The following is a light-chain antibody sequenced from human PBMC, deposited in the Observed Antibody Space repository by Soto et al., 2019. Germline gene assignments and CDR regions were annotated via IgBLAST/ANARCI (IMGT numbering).Light chain of an antibody. CDR1: SSDVGDYKF. Sequence: QSALTQPPSASGSPGQSVTISCTGTSSDVGDYKFVSWYQQHPGKAPKLLMYEVNRWPSGVPDRFSGSKSGNTASLTVSGLQAEDEAEYYCSSYAGNNNVVFGGGTKLTVL. V-gene: IGLV2-8*01. CDR3: SSYAGNNNVV. CDR2: EVN. J-gene: IGLJ2*01.